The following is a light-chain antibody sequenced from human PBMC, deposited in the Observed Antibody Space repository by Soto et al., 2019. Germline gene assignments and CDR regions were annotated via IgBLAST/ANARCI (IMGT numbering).Light chain of an antibody. CDR1: QSVSTY. CDR2: DAS. CDR3: QQRSSWPRLT. J-gene: IGKJ4*01. V-gene: IGKV3-11*01. Sequence: EIVLTQSPATLSLFPGERATLSCRASQSVSTYLAWYQQKPGQAPRLLIYDASNRATGIPARFSGSGSGTDFTLTISSLEPEDFAVYYCQQRSSWPRLTFGGGTRVEIK.